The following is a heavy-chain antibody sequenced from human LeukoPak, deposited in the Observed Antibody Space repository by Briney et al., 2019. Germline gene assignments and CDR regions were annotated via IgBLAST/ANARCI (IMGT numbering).Heavy chain of an antibody. D-gene: IGHD6-19*01. Sequence: TGGSLRLSCAASGFTFSSHWMHWVRQAPGKGLVWVSRINGAGGSTSYADSVKGRFAVSRDNAKNTLNLQMNSLRAEDTAVYYCARDLFFSDAGYSSGWRAEYFHHWGQGTLVTVSS. CDR3: ARDLFFSDAGYSSGWRAEYFHH. J-gene: IGHJ1*01. V-gene: IGHV3-74*01. CDR2: INGAGGST. CDR1: GFTFSSHW.